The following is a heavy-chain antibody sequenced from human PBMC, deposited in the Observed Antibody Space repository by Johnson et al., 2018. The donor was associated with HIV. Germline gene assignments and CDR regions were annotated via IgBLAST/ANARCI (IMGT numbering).Heavy chain of an antibody. CDR2: IYSGGSK. CDR3: AREQTSMVQGVIWAFDI. J-gene: IGHJ3*02. V-gene: IGHV3-66*02. Sequence: VQLVESGGGVVQPGRSLRLSCAASGFTVSSNYMSWVRQAPGMGLEWVSVIYSGGSKYYADSVKGRLTISRDNSKNTLYLQMNRRRAEDTAVYYGAREQTSMVQGVIWAFDIWGQGTMVTVSS. CDR1: GFTVSSNY. D-gene: IGHD3-10*01.